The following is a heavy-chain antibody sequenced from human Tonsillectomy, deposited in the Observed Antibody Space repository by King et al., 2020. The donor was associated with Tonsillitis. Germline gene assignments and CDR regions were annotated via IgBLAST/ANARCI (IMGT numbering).Heavy chain of an antibody. Sequence: VQLVESGGGLVKPGGSLRLSCAASGFTFSSSSMNWGRQAPGKGLEWVSSISSISSYISYADSMKGRFTISRDNAKNSLYLQMNSPRAEDTAVYYCARGGYYYDLWYFDLWGRGTLVTVSS. V-gene: IGHV3-21*01. CDR3: ARGGYYYDLWYFDL. J-gene: IGHJ2*01. D-gene: IGHD3-22*01. CDR1: GFTFSSSS. CDR2: ISSISSYI.